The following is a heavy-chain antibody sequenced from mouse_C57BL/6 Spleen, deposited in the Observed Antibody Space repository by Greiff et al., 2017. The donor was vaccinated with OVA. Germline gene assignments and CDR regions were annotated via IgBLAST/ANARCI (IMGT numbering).Heavy chain of an antibody. V-gene: IGHV1-55*01. Sequence: QVQLQQPGAELVKPGASVKMSCKASGYTFTSYWITWVKQRPGQGLEWIGDIYPGSGSTNYNEKFKSKATLTVDTSSSTAYMQLSSLTSEDSAVYYCARVPSDCYYPDYWGQGTTLTVSS. CDR1: GYTFTSYW. D-gene: IGHD6-1*01. CDR2: IYPGSGST. CDR3: ARVPSDCYYPDY. J-gene: IGHJ2*01.